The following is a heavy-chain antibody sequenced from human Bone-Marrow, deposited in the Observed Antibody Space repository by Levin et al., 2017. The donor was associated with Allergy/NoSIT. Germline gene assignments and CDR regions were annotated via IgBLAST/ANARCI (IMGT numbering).Heavy chain of an antibody. CDR2: IIPIHGTV. V-gene: IGHV1-69*13. J-gene: IGHJ4*02. D-gene: IGHD4/OR15-4a*01. CDR1: GGSLNNYG. CDR3: TVSHDYGNHKQVDY. Sequence: SVKVSCKASGGSLNNYGITWVRQAPGQGLEWVGGIIPIHGTVNYAQKFQGRITITADASRSTVYVDLSNLRSDDTAVYYCTVSHDYGNHKQVDYWGQGTLVTVSS.